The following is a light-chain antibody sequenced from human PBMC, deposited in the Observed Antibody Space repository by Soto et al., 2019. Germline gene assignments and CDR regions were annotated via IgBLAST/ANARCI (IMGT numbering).Light chain of an antibody. CDR3: QKYSSVPFT. CDR1: QDIKTY. V-gene: IGKV1-27*01. Sequence: DIQMTQSQSSLSASVGDRITITCRADQDIKTYLAWYQQRPGKVPNLLVYGASILQSGVPSRFSGSGSGTDFTLTISSLQPEDVATYYCQKYSSVPFTFGPGTKWIS. J-gene: IGKJ3*01. CDR2: GAS.